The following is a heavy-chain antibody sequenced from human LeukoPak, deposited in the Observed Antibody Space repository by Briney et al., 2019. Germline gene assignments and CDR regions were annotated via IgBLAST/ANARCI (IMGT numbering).Heavy chain of an antibody. D-gene: IGHD5-12*01. Sequence: ASVKVSCKASGGTFSSYAISWVRQAPGQGLEWMGGIIPIFGTANYAQKFQGRVTITADESTSTAYMELSSLRSEDTAVYYCARGDIVATIRYYYYYGMDVWGKGTTVTVSS. V-gene: IGHV1-69*13. CDR1: GGTFSSYA. CDR3: ARGDIVATIRYYYYYGMDV. CDR2: IIPIFGTA. J-gene: IGHJ6*04.